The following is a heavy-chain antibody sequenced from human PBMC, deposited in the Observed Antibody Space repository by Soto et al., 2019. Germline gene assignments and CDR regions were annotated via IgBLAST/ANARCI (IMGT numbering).Heavy chain of an antibody. J-gene: IGHJ4*02. D-gene: IGHD2-2*01. Sequence: LRLSCAASGFTFSNSWMHGVRQVSVNGLEWVSRINADGTSTSYADSVKGRFTISRDNAKNTLYLHVNSLRAEDTAVYYCVKVLARGVGVPRFYFDSWGQGALVTVSS. CDR1: GFTFSNSW. CDR2: INADGTST. V-gene: IGHV3-74*01. CDR3: VKVLARGVGVPRFYFDS.